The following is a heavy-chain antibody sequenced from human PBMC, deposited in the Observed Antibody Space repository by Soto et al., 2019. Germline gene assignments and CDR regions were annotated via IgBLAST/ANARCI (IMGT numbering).Heavy chain of an antibody. V-gene: IGHV4-34*01. Sequence: SETLSLTCAVYGGSFSGYYWSWIRQPPGKGLEWIGEINHSGSTNYNPSLKSRVTISVDTSKNQFSLKLSSVTAADTAVYYCAATVPNYYYYGMDVWGQGTTVTVSS. CDR1: GGSFSGYY. CDR3: AATVPNYYYYGMDV. J-gene: IGHJ6*02. CDR2: INHSGST. D-gene: IGHD4-17*01.